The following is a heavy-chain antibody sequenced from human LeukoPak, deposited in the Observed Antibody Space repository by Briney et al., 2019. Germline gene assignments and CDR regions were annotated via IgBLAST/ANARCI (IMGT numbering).Heavy chain of an antibody. Sequence: GGSLRLSCAASGFTFSDYYMNWIRQAPGKGLEWVSYISSSGGTIYYADSVKGRFTISRDNAKNSLYLQMNSLRAEDTAVYYCARVSGVYWGQGTLVTVSS. D-gene: IGHD3-10*01. V-gene: IGHV3-11*04. CDR2: ISSSGGTI. J-gene: IGHJ4*02. CDR3: ARVSGVY. CDR1: GFTFSDYY.